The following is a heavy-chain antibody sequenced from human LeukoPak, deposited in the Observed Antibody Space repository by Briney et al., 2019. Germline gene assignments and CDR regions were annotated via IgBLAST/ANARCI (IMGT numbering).Heavy chain of an antibody. D-gene: IGHD2-15*01. J-gene: IGHJ4*02. Sequence: ASVKVSCKASGYTFTGYYMHWVRQAPGQGLEWMGWINPNSGGTNYAQKFQGRVTMTRDTSISTAYMELSRLRSDDTAVYYCARAAGGGSPFDYWGQGTLVTVSS. CDR2: INPNSGGT. CDR1: GYTFTGYY. V-gene: IGHV1-2*02. CDR3: ARAAGGGSPFDY.